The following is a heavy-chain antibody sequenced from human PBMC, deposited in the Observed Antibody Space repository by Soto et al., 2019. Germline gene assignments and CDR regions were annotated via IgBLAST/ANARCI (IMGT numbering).Heavy chain of an antibody. D-gene: IGHD6-13*01. J-gene: IGHJ6*02. Sequence: QVQLVESGGGVVKPGQSLRLSCAASRFTFSSYAMDWVRQAPGKGREWVAVISHEGSEKYYGDSVKGRFTISRDNPKNTVYLQMNSLRPEDTAVYYCARAAAYFYHSYYAMDVWGQGTAVTVSS. CDR1: RFTFSSYA. CDR3: ARAAAYFYHSYYAMDV. CDR2: ISHEGSEK. V-gene: IGHV3-30-3*01.